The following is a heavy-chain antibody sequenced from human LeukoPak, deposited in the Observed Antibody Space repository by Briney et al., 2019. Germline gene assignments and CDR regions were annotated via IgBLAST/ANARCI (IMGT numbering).Heavy chain of an antibody. Sequence: SQTLSLTCTVSGDSISSGSYYWSWIRQPAGKGLEWIGRIYTTGSTKYNPSLKSRVTISVDTSKNQFSLKLSSVTAADTAVYYCARDVGATPGYFDYWGQGTLVTVSS. D-gene: IGHD1-26*01. CDR2: IYTTGST. CDR3: ARDVGATPGYFDY. J-gene: IGHJ4*02. V-gene: IGHV4-61*02. CDR1: GDSISSGSYY.